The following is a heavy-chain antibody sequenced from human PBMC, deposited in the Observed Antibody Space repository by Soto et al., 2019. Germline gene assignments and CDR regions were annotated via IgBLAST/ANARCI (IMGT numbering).Heavy chain of an antibody. J-gene: IGHJ4*01. D-gene: IGHD6-13*01. CDR2: ITPIFGTP. CDR1: GGSFSTYA. CDR3: ASAAASGLF. V-gene: IGHV1-69*13. Sequence: ASVKVSCKASGGSFSTYAFNWLRQAPGQGLEWLGAITPIFGTPNYAQKFQGRVTISADDSTSKLYLELRSLKYDDTAIYYCASAAASGLFWGQGSLVTVSS.